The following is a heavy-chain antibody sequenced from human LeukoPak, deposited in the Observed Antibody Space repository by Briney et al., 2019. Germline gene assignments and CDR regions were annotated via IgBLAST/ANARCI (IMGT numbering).Heavy chain of an antibody. CDR1: GFTFSNAW. V-gene: IGHV3-15*01. CDR2: IKSKTDGGTT. CDR3: AKDAYDSSGYRPDAFDI. Sequence: GGSLRLSCAASGFTFSNAWMSWVRQAPGKGLEWVGRIKSKTDGGTTDYAAPVKGRFTFSRDDSKNTLYLQMNSLRAEDTAVYYCAKDAYDSSGYRPDAFDIWGQGTMVTVSS. J-gene: IGHJ3*02. D-gene: IGHD3-22*01.